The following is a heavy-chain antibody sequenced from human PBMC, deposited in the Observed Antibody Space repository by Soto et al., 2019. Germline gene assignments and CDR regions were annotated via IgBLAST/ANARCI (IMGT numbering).Heavy chain of an antibody. CDR2: INHSGST. D-gene: IGHD3-10*01. CDR3: ARGRKRLWFGELGTNWFDP. J-gene: IGHJ5*02. CDR1: GGSFSGYY. Sequence: QVQLQQWGAGLLKPSETLSLTCAVYGGSFSGYYWSWIRQPPGKGLEWIGEINHSGSTNYNPSLNSRVTISVDTSKNQFSLKLSSVTAADTAVYYCARGRKRLWFGELGTNWFDPWGQGTLVTVSS. V-gene: IGHV4-34*01.